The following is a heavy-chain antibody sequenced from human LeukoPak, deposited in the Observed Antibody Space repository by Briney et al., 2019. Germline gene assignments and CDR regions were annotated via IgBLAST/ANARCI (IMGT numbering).Heavy chain of an antibody. Sequence: QSQTLSLTCAISGDSVSSNSAAWNWIRQSPSRGLEWLGRTYYRSKWYNDYAVSVKSRITINPDTSKNQFSLQLSSVTAADTAVYYCARLMTTVTTHTPGAFDIWGQGTMVTVSS. V-gene: IGHV6-1*01. CDR1: GDSVSSNSAA. CDR3: ARLMTTVTTHTPGAFDI. J-gene: IGHJ3*02. CDR2: TYYRSKWYN. D-gene: IGHD4-11*01.